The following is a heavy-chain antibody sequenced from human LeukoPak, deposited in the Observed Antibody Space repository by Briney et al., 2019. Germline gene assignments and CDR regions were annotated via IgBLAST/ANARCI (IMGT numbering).Heavy chain of an antibody. Sequence: PGRSLRLSCAASGFTFSSYGMHWVRQAPGKGLEWVAVIWYDGSNKYYADSVEGRFTISRDNSKNTLYLQMNSLSAEDTAVYYCARDPADCSSTSCSAEYYFDYWGQGTLVTVSS. J-gene: IGHJ4*02. V-gene: IGHV3-33*01. CDR3: ARDPADCSSTSCSAEYYFDY. D-gene: IGHD2-2*01. CDR1: GFTFSSYG. CDR2: IWYDGSNK.